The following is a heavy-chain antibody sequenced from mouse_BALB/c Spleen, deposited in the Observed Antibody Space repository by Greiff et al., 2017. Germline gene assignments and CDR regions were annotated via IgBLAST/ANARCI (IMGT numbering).Heavy chain of an antibody. V-gene: IGHV2-9*02. CDR3: AREFITTARGYFDY. D-gene: IGHD1-2*01. Sequence: VKLVESGPGLVAPSQSLSITCTVSGFSLTSYGVHWVRQPPGKGLEWLGVIWAGGSTNYNSALMSRLSISKDNSKSQVFLKMNSLQTDDTAMYYCAREFITTARGYFDYWGQGTTLTVSS. CDR1: GFSLTSYG. CDR2: IWAGGST. J-gene: IGHJ2*01.